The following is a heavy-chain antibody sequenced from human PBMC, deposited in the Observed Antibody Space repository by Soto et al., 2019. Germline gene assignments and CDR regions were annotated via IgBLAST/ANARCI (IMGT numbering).Heavy chain of an antibody. D-gene: IGHD3-10*01. CDR2: ISYDGSNK. CDR3: AKEITMVRGVIDYYYYGMDV. Sequence: PGGSLRLSCAASGFTFSSYGMHWVRQAPCKGLEWVAVISYDGSNKYYADSVKGRFTISRDNSKNTLYLQMNSLRAEDTAVYYCAKEITMVRGVIDYYYYGMDVWGQGTTLTV. V-gene: IGHV3-30*18. CDR1: GFTFSSYG. J-gene: IGHJ6*02.